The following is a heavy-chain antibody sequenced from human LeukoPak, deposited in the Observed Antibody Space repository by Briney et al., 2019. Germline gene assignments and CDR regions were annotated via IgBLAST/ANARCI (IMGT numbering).Heavy chain of an antibody. J-gene: IGHJ5*02. CDR2: ISYTGST. CDR1: GGSIRGTSYY. V-gene: IGHV4-39*07. CDR3: ARDFGRNWFDP. D-gene: IGHD3-16*01. Sequence: SETLSLTCTVSGGSIRGTSYYWGWIRQPPGKGLEWIGSISYTGSTYYNPSLKSRVTMSVDTSRNQFSLKLSSVTAADTAVYYCARDFGRNWFDPWGQGTLVTVSS.